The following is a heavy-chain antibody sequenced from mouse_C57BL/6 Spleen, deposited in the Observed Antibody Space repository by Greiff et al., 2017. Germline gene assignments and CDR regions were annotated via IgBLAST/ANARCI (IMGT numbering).Heavy chain of an antibody. J-gene: IGHJ3*01. CDR2: IDPETGGT. Sequence: VKLQQSGAELVRPGASVTLSCKASGYTFTDYEMHWVKQTPVHGLEWIGAIDPETGGTAYNQKFKGKAILTADKSSSTAYMVLRSLTSEDSAVYYCTRGEKKLSWFAYWGHGTLVTVSA. V-gene: IGHV1-15*01. CDR1: GYTFTDYE. CDR3: TRGEKKLSWFAY.